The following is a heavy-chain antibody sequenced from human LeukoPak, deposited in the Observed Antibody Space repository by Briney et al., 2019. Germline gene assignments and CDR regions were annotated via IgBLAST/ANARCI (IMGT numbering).Heavy chain of an antibody. CDR1: GFTFSSYS. J-gene: IGHJ2*01. CDR2: ISSSSSYI. CDR3: ARDDYYGDHGGYWYFDL. D-gene: IGHD4-17*01. Sequence: GGSLRLSCAASGFTFSSYSMNWVRQAPGKGLEWVSSISSSSSYIYYADSVKGRFTISRDNAKNSLYLQMNSLRAEDTAVYYCARDDYYGDHGGYWYFDLWGRGTLVTVSS. V-gene: IGHV3-21*01.